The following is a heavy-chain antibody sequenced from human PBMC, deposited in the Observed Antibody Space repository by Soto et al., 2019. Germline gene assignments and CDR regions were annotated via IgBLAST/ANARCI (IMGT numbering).Heavy chain of an antibody. D-gene: IGHD6-6*01. J-gene: IGHJ4*02. CDR2: IKQDGSEK. V-gene: IGHV3-7*01. Sequence: AGGSLILSCAASGFTFSSYWMSWVRQAPGKGLEWVANIKQDGSEKYYVDSVKGRFTISRDNAKNSLYLQMNSLRAEDTAVYYCASTGTLAARLLRPYWGQGTLVTVSS. CDR1: GFTFSSYW. CDR3: ASTGTLAARLLRPY.